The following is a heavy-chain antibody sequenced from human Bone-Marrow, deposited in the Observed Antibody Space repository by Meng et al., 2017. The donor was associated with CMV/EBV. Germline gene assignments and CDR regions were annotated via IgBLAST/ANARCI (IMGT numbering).Heavy chain of an antibody. CDR1: GFTFDDYT. J-gene: IGHJ4*02. Sequence: GESLKISCAASGFTFDDYTMHWVRQAPGKGLEWVSLISWDGGSTYYADSVKGRFTISRDNCKNSLYLQMHSLRTEDTALYYCAKDVSSNGYSSADYWGQGTLVTVSS. CDR3: AKDVSSNGYSSADY. CDR2: ISWDGGST. V-gene: IGHV3-43*01. D-gene: IGHD5-18*01.